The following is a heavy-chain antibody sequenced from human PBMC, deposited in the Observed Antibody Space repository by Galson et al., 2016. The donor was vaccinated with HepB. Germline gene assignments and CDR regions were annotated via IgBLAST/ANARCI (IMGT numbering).Heavy chain of an antibody. Sequence: SETLSLTCGVSSGYITNSNYWSWVRQPPGKGLEWIGEVSNKGKTSFNPSLASRLSMSFDMSTNEASLRLNFMTAEDTATYFCTRESGAFVPFGFWGQGAPVVVSS. CDR1: SGYITNSNY. CDR2: VSNKGKT. CDR3: TRESGAFVPFGF. V-gene: IGHV4-4*02. D-gene: IGHD3-16*01. J-gene: IGHJ4*02.